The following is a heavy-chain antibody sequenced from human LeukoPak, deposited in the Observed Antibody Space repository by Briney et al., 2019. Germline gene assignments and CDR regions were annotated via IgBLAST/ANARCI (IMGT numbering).Heavy chain of an antibody. J-gene: IGHJ4*02. CDR1: GYSISSGYY. V-gene: IGHV4-38-2*02. Sequence: SSETLSLTCTVSGYSISSGYYWGWIRPPPGKGLEWIGSIYHSGSTYYNPSLKSRVTISVDTSKNQFSLKLSSVTAADTAVYYCARASRYCSSTSCYADYWGQGTLVTVSS. CDR3: ARASRYCSSTSCYADY. CDR2: IYHSGST. D-gene: IGHD2-2*01.